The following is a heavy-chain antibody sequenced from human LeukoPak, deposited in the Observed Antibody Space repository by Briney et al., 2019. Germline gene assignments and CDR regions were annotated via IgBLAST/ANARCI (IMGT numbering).Heavy chain of an antibody. J-gene: IGHJ4*02. V-gene: IGHV3-33*01. CDR1: GFTFSTYG. D-gene: IGHD6-25*01. CDR3: ARGSWRLRSWDYFDY. CDR2: IWYDGSNK. Sequence: QPGRSLRLSCAASGFTFSTYGMHWVRQAPGKGLEWVAGIWYDGSNKYYADSVKGRFTISRDNSKNTLYLQMNSLRAEDTAVYYCARGSWRLRSWDYFDYWGQGTLVTVSS.